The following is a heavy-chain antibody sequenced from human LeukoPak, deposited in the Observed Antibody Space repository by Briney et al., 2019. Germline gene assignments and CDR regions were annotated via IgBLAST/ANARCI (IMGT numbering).Heavy chain of an antibody. CDR1: GFTFSSYN. V-gene: IGHV3-21*04. CDR2: ISSSGSYM. D-gene: IGHD1-26*01. Sequence: PGGSLRLSCAASGFTFSSYNINWVRQAPGKGLEWVSSISSSGSYMYYADSVKGRFTTSRDNAKNSLYLQMNSLRVEDTALYYCAGVLGGNYYEFDYWGQGTLVTVSS. CDR3: AGVLGGNYYEFDY. J-gene: IGHJ4*02.